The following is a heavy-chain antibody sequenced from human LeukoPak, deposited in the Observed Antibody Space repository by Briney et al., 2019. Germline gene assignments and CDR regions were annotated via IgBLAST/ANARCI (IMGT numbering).Heavy chain of an antibody. CDR3: ARSRVGATGDAFDI. CDR2: IYTSGST. J-gene: IGHJ3*02. Sequence: PSQTLSLTCTVSGGSIGSGSYYWSWIRQPAGKGLEWIGRIYTSGSTNYNPSLKSRVTISVDTSKNQFSLKLSSVTAADTAVYYCARSRVGATGDAFDIWGQGTMVTVSS. D-gene: IGHD1-26*01. V-gene: IGHV4-61*02. CDR1: GGSIGSGSYY.